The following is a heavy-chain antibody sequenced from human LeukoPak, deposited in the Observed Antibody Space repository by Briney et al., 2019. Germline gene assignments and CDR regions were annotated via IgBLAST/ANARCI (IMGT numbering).Heavy chain of an antibody. CDR3: TNGLCCGDYGGY. Sequence: PGGSLRLSCAASGFTFSRYDMSWVRQAPGKRPEWVSSISGSGGKTYYADSVKGRFTISRGNSKNTLYLQMNNLRAEDTAVYYCTNGLCCGDYGGYWGQGTLVTVSS. V-gene: IGHV3-23*01. J-gene: IGHJ4*02. D-gene: IGHD4-23*01. CDR1: GFTFSRYD. CDR2: ISGSGGKT.